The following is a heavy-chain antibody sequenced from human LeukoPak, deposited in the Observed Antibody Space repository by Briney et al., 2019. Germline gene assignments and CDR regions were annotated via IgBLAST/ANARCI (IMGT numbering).Heavy chain of an antibody. CDR1: GFTFTSFS. CDR2: ISSSSSTI. Sequence: GGSLRLSCAASGFTFTSFSMNWARQAPGKGLEWVSYISSSSSTIYYADSVKGRFTISRDNAKNSLYLQMNSLRAEDTAVYYCARDESSATARYYYYYYMDVWGKGTTVTVSS. J-gene: IGHJ6*03. CDR3: ARDESSATARYYYYYYMDV. D-gene: IGHD2-21*02. V-gene: IGHV3-48*01.